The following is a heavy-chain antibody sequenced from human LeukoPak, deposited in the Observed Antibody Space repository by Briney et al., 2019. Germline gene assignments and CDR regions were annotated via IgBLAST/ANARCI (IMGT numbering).Heavy chain of an antibody. CDR2: IYYSGST. D-gene: IGHD4-17*01. V-gene: IGHV4-31*03. J-gene: IGHJ4*02. CDR1: GGSVSSGGYY. CDR3: ARSAQTVTTFPLDY. Sequence: SETLSLTCTVSGGSVSSGGYYWSWIRQHPGQGLEWIGYIYYSGSTHYNPSLQSRVTISVDTSMNQFSLKLSSVTAADTAVYYCARSAQTVTTFPLDYWGQGTLVTVSS.